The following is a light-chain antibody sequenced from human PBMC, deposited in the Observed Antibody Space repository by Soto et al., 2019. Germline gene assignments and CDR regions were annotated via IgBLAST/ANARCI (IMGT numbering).Light chain of an antibody. Sequence: QSALTQPASVSGSPGQSITISCTGTSSDIGGYNYVSWYQQHPGKAPKLMIYEFSNRPAGVSNRFSGSKSGNTASLTISGLQAEDEAHYYCSSYTSTNTLIIGGGTKVTVL. CDR1: SSDIGGYNY. J-gene: IGLJ2*01. CDR3: SSYTSTNTLI. V-gene: IGLV2-14*01. CDR2: EFS.